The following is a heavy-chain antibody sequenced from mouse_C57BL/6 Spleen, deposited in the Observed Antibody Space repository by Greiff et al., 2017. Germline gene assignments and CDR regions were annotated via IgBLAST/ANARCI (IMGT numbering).Heavy chain of an antibody. J-gene: IGHJ1*03. CDR1: GYTFTSYW. CDR2: IDPSDSYT. V-gene: IGHV1-69*01. CDR3: ARAYYSNYVYFDV. Sequence: QVQLKQSGAELVMPGASVKLSCKASGYTFTSYWMHWVKQRPGQGLEWIGEIDPSDSYTNYNQKFKGKSTLTVDKSSSTAYMQLSSLTSEDSAVYYCARAYYSNYVYFDVWGTGTTVTGSS. D-gene: IGHD2-5*01.